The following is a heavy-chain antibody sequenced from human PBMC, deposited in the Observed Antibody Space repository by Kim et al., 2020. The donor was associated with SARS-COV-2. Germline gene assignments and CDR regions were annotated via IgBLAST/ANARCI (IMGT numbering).Heavy chain of an antibody. D-gene: IGHD6-6*01. CDR1: GYSFTSYW. Sequence: GESLKISCKGSGYSFTSYWIGWVRQMPGKGLEWMGIIYPGDSDTRYSPSFQGQVTISADKSISTAYLQWSSLKASDTAMYYCARYYPTSGVSSSSPRYYYGMDVWGQGTTVTVSS. V-gene: IGHV5-51*01. J-gene: IGHJ6*02. CDR3: ARYYPTSGVSSSSPRYYYGMDV. CDR2: IYPGDSDT.